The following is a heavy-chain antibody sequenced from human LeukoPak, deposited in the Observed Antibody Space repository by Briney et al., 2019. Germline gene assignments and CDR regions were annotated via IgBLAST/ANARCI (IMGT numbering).Heavy chain of an antibody. CDR2: ISWNSGSI. J-gene: IGHJ4*02. CDR1: GFTFDDYA. D-gene: IGHD6-13*01. CDR3: AKVMLPGIAAAGTDY. V-gene: IGHV3-9*01. Sequence: GRSLRLSCAAPGFTFDDYAMHWVRHAPGKGLEWVSGISWNSGSIGYADSVKGRFTISRDNAKNSLYLQMNSLRAEDTALYYCAKVMLPGIAAAGTDYWGQGTLVTVSS.